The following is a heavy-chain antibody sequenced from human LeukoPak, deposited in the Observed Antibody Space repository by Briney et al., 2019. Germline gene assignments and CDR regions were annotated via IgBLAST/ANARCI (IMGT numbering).Heavy chain of an antibody. V-gene: IGHV1-69*13. J-gene: IGHJ5*02. CDR1: GGTFSSYA. Sequence: PEASVKVSCKASGGTFSSYAISWVRQAPGQGLEWMGGIISIFGTANYAQTFQGRVTITADESTSTAYMELSSLRSEDTAVYYCARVRVLNFGDNWFDPWGQGTLVTVSS. CDR3: ARVRVLNFGDNWFDP. CDR2: IISIFGTA. D-gene: IGHD3/OR15-3a*01.